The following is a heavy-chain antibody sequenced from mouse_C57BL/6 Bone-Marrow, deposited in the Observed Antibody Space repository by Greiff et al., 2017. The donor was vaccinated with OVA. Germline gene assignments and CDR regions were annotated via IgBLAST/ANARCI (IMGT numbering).Heavy chain of an antibody. Sequence: QVQLQQSGAELARPGASVKLSCTASGYTFTSYGISWVKQRTGQGLEWIGEIYPRSGNTYYNEKFKGKATLTADKSSSTAYMELRSLTSEDSAVYFCARGVFYSSCDVWGTGTAVTVSS. J-gene: IGHJ1*03. CDR1: GYTFTSYG. V-gene: IGHV1-81*01. CDR2: IYPRSGNT. CDR3: ARGVFYSSCDV. D-gene: IGHD1-1*01.